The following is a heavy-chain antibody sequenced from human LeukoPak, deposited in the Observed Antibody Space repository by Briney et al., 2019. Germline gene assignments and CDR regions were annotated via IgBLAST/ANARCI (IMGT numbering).Heavy chain of an antibody. Sequence: GESLKISCKASGYKFTNYWIGWVRQMPGKGLEWMTIIYPGDSETRYSPSFQGQVTISADKSIGTTYLQWSSQKASDTAIYYCARALRTGQGDYVPVLWGQGTLVTVSS. CDR1: GYKFTNYW. D-gene: IGHD3-16*01. V-gene: IGHV5-51*01. CDR2: IYPGDSET. CDR3: ARALRTGQGDYVPVL. J-gene: IGHJ4*02.